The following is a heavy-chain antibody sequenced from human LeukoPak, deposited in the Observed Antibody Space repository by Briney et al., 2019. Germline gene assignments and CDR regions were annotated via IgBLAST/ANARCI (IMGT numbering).Heavy chain of an antibody. D-gene: IGHD3-10*01. V-gene: IGHV3-30*18. Sequence: GGSLRLSCAASGFTFANFAMHWVRQAPGKGLEWVTVISDDGNNKYFADSVKGRFTISRDNSKNTLYLQMNSLRAEDTAVYYCAKGGPHYGSGSYYAFDYWGQGTLVTVSS. J-gene: IGHJ4*02. CDR1: GFTFANFA. CDR2: ISDDGNNK. CDR3: AKGGPHYGSGSYYAFDY.